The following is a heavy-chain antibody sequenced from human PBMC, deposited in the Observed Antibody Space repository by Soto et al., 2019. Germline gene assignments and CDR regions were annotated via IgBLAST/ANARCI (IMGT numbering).Heavy chain of an antibody. V-gene: IGHV1-18*01. CDR1: GYIFTKYG. D-gene: IGHD3-10*01. J-gene: IGHJ5*02. CDR2: VNPYNGNT. CDR3: ARAGSAQQNRVSWFDP. Sequence: QVQLVQSGAEVKKPGASVMLSCKASGYIFTKYGISWVPHAPGQGLEWMGWVNPYNGNTNYAQKLQGRVTMTTDTSTSTVYMELRSLRSDDTALYYCARAGSAQQNRVSWFDPWGQGTLVTVSS.